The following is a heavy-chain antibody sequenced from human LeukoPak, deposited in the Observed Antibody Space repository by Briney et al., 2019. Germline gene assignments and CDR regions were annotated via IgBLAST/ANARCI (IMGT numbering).Heavy chain of an antibody. Sequence: GGSLRLSCAASGFMFSSYWMSWVRQAPGKGLEWVANIKQDGSEKYYVDSVKGRFTISRDNAKNSLYLQMNSLRAEDTAVYYCARARIQLSYYYYYMDVWGKGTTVTVSS. V-gene: IGHV3-7*01. J-gene: IGHJ6*03. CDR3: ARARIQLSYYYYYMDV. CDR2: IKQDGSEK. D-gene: IGHD5-18*01. CDR1: GFMFSSYW.